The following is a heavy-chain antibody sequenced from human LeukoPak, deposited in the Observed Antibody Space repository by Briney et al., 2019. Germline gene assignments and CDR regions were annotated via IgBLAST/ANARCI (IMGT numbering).Heavy chain of an antibody. V-gene: IGHV3-66*02. Sequence: GGSLRLSCAASGFTVGSNYMSWVRQAPGKGLEWVSVIYSGGSTYYADSVKGRFTISRDNSKNTLYLQMNSLRAEDTAVYYCARGDSSSWKNYYYYYGMDVWGQGTTVTVSS. CDR2: IYSGGST. D-gene: IGHD6-13*01. CDR3: ARGDSSSWKNYYYYYGMDV. J-gene: IGHJ6*02. CDR1: GFTVGSNY.